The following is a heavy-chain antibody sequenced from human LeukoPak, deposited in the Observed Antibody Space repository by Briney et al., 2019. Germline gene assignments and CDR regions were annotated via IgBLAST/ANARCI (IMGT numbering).Heavy chain of an antibody. CDR2: INHSGST. V-gene: IGHV4-34*01. CDR3: ARDSGSSGYPSDS. Sequence: SETLSLTCAVYGGSFSGYYWSWIRQPPGKGLEWIGEINHSGSTNYSPSLKSRVTISVDTSKNQFSLRLRSALAADTAVYYCARDSGSSGYPSDSWGQGTLVTASS. D-gene: IGHD3-22*01. J-gene: IGHJ4*02. CDR1: GGSFSGYY.